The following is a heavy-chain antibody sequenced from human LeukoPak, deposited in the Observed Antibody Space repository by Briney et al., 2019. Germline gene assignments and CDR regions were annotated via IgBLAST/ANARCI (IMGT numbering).Heavy chain of an antibody. Sequence: SVKVSCKASGYTFTSYAISWVRQAPGQGLEWMGGIIPIFGTANYAQKFQGRVTITTDESTSTAYMELSSLRSEDTAVYYCARDQDCGGDCYYAFDIWGQGTMVTVSS. CDR2: IIPIFGTA. J-gene: IGHJ3*02. V-gene: IGHV1-69*05. CDR1: GYTFTSYA. D-gene: IGHD2-21*01. CDR3: ARDQDCGGDCYYAFDI.